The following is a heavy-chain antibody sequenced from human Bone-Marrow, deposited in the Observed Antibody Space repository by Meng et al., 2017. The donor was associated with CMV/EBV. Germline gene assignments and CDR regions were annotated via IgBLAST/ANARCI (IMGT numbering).Heavy chain of an antibody. J-gene: IGHJ6*02. D-gene: IGHD3-3*01. CDR2: ISYDGSNK. CDR3: ARDAKENDFWSGYYYYYYGMDV. V-gene: IGHV3-30-3*01. Sequence: GESLKISWAASGFTFSSYAMHWVRQAPGKGLEWVAVISYDGSNKYYADSVKGRFTISRDNSKNTLYLQMNSLRAEDTAVYYCARDAKENDFWSGYYYYYYGMDVWGQGTTVTVSS. CDR1: GFTFSSYA.